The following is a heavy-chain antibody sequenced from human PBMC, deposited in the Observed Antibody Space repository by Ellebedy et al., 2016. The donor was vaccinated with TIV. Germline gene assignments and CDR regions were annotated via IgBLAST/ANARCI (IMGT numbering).Heavy chain of an antibody. J-gene: IGHJ3*02. Sequence: GGSLRLSCTASGFTLNNYWMTWVRQAPGKGLEWVANINEDGTKKHYVDSVRGRFTISRDYAGNSLFLQMNSLGAEDTAVYYCATDGSYGDYLSPAHAFEIWGQGTMVAVSS. CDR2: INEDGTKK. D-gene: IGHD4-17*01. V-gene: IGHV3-7*01. CDR3: ATDGSYGDYLSPAHAFEI. CDR1: GFTLNNYW.